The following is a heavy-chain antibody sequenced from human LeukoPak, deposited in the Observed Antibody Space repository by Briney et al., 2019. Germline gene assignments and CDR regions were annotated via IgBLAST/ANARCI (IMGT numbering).Heavy chain of an antibody. Sequence: GGSLRLSCAASGFTFSSYGMHWVRQAPGKGLEWVAVISYDGSNKYYADSVKGRFTISRDNSKNTLYLQMNSLRAEDTAVYYCAKDRGGYYYYYMDVWGKGTTVTVSS. CDR3: AKDRGGYYYYYMDV. J-gene: IGHJ6*03. V-gene: IGHV3-30*18. CDR1: GFTFSSYG. CDR2: ISYDGSNK. D-gene: IGHD3-10*01.